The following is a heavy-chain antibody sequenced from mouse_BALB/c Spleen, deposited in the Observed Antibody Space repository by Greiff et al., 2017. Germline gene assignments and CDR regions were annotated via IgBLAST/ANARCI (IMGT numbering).Heavy chain of an antibody. J-gene: IGHJ2*01. CDR3: TKNWEYYFDY. D-gene: IGHD4-1*01. CDR2: IYPGNSDT. V-gene: IGHV1-5*01. CDR1: GYSFTSYW. Sequence: EVQRVESGTVLARPGASVKMSCKASGYSFTSYWMHWVKQRPGQGLEWIGAIYPGNSDTSYNQKFKGKAKLTAVTSASTAYMELSSLTNEDSAVYYCTKNWEYYFDYWGQGTTLTVSS.